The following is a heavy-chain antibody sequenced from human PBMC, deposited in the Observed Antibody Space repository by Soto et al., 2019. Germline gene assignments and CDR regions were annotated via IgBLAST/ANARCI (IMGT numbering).Heavy chain of an antibody. J-gene: IGHJ4*02. CDR1: GFSLRSGYY. CDR3: AGSAFYQSPTDFDY. D-gene: IGHD3-3*01. Sequence: SETLSLTCGVSGFSLRSGYYWGWIRQPPGKGLEWIGSIYHSGSTSYNPSLKSRVTISVGTSKNQFSLKLTSVTAADTAVYYCAGSAFYQSPTDFDYWGQGTLVTVSS. CDR2: IYHSGST. V-gene: IGHV4-38-2*01.